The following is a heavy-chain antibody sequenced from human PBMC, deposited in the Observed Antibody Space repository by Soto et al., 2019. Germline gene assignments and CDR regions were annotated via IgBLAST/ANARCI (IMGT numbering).Heavy chain of an antibody. CDR2: ISSSSSTI. D-gene: IGHD3-10*01. J-gene: IGHJ6*02. V-gene: IGHV3-48*02. Sequence: GGSLRLSCAASGFTFSSYSMNWVRQAPGKGLEWVSYISSSSSTIYYADSVKGRFTISRDNAKNSLYLQMNSLRDEDTAVYYCARKGTVRGVIPYYYYYGMDVRGQGTTVTVSS. CDR3: ARKGTVRGVIPYYYYYGMDV. CDR1: GFTFSSYS.